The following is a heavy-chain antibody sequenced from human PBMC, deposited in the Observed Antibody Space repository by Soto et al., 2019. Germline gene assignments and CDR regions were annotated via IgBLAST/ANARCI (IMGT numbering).Heavy chain of an antibody. J-gene: IGHJ5*02. CDR2: ISAYNGNT. CDR3: ARSSXXAYWFDP. D-gene: IGHD3-3*02. V-gene: IGHV1-18*01. CDR1: GYTFTSYG. Sequence: QVQLVQSGAEVKKPGASVKVSCKASGYTFTSYGISXVRXXXXXXLEWMGWISAYNGNTNYAQKLQGRVTMTTDTXXXXXXXXXXXXXXXXXXVXYCARSSXXAYWFDPWGQGTLVTVSS.